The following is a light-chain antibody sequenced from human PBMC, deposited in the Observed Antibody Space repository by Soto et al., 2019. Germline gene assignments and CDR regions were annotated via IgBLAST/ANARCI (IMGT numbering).Light chain of an antibody. CDR3: QKSYSTPLT. CDR2: AAS. J-gene: IGKJ4*01. V-gene: IGKV1-39*01. Sequence: DIQMTQSPSSLSASVGDRVTITCRASQSISSYLTWYQQKPGKATKLLIYAASSLQSGVTSRFSGSGSGTDFTSTISSLQPEDFATYYCQKSYSTPLTFGGGTKVEIK. CDR1: QSISSY.